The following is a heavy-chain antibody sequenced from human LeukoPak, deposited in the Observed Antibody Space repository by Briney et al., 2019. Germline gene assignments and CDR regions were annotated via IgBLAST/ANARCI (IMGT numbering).Heavy chain of an antibody. CDR1: DDSISSYY. Sequence: PSETLSLTCTVSDDSISSYYWSWIRQPPGKGLEWIGYISYSGSTKFNPSLESRVTISLDPSKHQFSLKVTSVTAADTAVYYCARVGRGDHTWGSYSFDSWGQGSLVTVSS. CDR2: ISYSGST. D-gene: IGHD3-16*01. CDR3: ARVGRGDHTWGSYSFDS. V-gene: IGHV4-59*12. J-gene: IGHJ4*02.